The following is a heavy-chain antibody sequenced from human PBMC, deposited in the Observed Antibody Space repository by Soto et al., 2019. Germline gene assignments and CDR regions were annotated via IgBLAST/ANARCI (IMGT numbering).Heavy chain of an antibody. CDR1: GFSLNTSGVG. CDR3: AHVPGGVIVLFDY. V-gene: IGHV2-5*02. J-gene: IGHJ4*02. CDR2: IFWDDDK. D-gene: IGHD3-16*02. Sequence: QITLKESGPTLVKPTQTLTLTCTFFGFSLNTSGVGVGWIRLPPGKAPEWLAFIFWDDDKTYSPSLKSRLSIPKNTSKNQVVLTMTHMDPVDTATYYCAHVPGGVIVLFDYGGQGTLVTVSS.